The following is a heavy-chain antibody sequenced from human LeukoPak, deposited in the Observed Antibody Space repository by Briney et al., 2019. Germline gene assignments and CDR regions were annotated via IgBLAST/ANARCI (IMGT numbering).Heavy chain of an antibody. CDR2: INQDGSQN. CDR3: AREVTASSFDI. CDR1: GFSFSDYW. D-gene: IGHD2-21*02. J-gene: IGHJ3*02. Sequence: GSLRLSCAAPGFSFSDYWMSWVRQAPGRGLEWVGNINQDGSQNSSVDSVKGRFTISRDNAKNSLYLQMNSLGAEDTALYYCAREVTASSFDILGQETMVTVSS. V-gene: IGHV3-7*01.